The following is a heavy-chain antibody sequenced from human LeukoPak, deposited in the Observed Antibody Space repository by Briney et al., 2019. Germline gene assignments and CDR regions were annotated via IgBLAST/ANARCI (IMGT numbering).Heavy chain of an antibody. J-gene: IGHJ4*02. CDR1: GGSISSSSYY. D-gene: IGHD6-13*01. CDR2: IYYSGST. V-gene: IGHV4-39*01. CDR3: ARLAAAGTFYFDY. Sequence: SETLSLTCTVSGGSISSSSYYWGWIRQPPGKWLEWIGSIYYSGSTYYNPSLKSRVTISVDTSKNQFSLKLSSVTAADTAVYYCARLAAAGTFYFDYWGQGTLVTVSS.